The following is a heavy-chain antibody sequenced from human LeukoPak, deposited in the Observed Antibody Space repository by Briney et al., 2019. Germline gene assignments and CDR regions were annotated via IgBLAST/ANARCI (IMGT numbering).Heavy chain of an antibody. CDR2: IYYSGST. CDR1: GGSVSTYY. Sequence: SETLSLTCTVSGGSVSTYYWNWIRQPPGKGLEWIGYIYYSGSTNYNPSLKSRLTISVDTSNNQFSLKLSSVTDADTAVYYCASTSGYCSGGNCYSAFDYWGQGTLVTVSS. D-gene: IGHD2-15*01. V-gene: IGHV4-59*02. CDR3: ASTSGYCSGGNCYSAFDY. J-gene: IGHJ4*02.